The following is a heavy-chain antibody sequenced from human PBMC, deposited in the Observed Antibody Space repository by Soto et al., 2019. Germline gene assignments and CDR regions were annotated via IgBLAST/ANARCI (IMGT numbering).Heavy chain of an antibody. Sequence: GGSLRLSCAASGFSFSNYAMQWVRQAPGKGLEWVAVISYDGSNKYYADSVKGRFTISRDNSKNTLYLQMNSLRSDDTAVYYCAKVMVKNWFDPWGQGTLVTVSS. CDR3: AKVMVKNWFDP. J-gene: IGHJ5*02. V-gene: IGHV3-30-3*01. CDR1: GFSFSNYA. CDR2: ISYDGSNK. D-gene: IGHD5-18*01.